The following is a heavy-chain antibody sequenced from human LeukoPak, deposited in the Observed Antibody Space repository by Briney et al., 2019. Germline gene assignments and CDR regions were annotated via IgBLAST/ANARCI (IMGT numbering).Heavy chain of an antibody. J-gene: IGHJ4*02. CDR3: ARVFARSGEVSGSYYYY. V-gene: IGHV1-69*05. CDR1: GGTFSSYA. D-gene: IGHD1-26*01. Sequence: VASVKVSCXASGGTFSSYAINWVRQAPGQGLEWMEGIIPIFGTANYAQKFQGRVAITTDESTSTAYMELSSLRSEDTAVYYCARVFARSGEVSGSYYYYWGQGTLVTVSS. CDR2: IIPIFGTA.